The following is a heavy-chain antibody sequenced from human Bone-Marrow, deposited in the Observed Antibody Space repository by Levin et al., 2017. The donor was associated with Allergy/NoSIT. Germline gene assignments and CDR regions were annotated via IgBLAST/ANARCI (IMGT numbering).Heavy chain of an antibody. CDR2: INPNSGGT. Sequence: GESLKISCKASGYTFTGYYMHWVRQAPGQGLEWMGWINPNSGGTNYAQKFQGRVTMTRDTSISTAYMELSRLRSDDTAVYYCARVYRVRGVINWFDPWGQGTLVTVSS. V-gene: IGHV1-2*02. CDR1: GYTFTGYY. D-gene: IGHD3-10*01. CDR3: ARVYRVRGVINWFDP. J-gene: IGHJ5*02.